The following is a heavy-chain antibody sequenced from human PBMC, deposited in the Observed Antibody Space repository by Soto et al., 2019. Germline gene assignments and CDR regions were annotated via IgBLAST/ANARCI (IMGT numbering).Heavy chain of an antibody. D-gene: IGHD2-15*01. CDR1: GFTFNSYA. V-gene: IGHV3-23*01. J-gene: IGHJ2*01. Sequence: GGSLRLSCAASGFTFNSYAMSWVRQAPGKGLEWVSVISGSGGSTYYADSVKGRFTISRDNSKNTLYLQMNSLRAEDTAVYYCARNALGYCSGGSCYSSWYFDLWGRGTLVTVSS. CDR3: ARNALGYCSGGSCYSSWYFDL. CDR2: ISGSGGST.